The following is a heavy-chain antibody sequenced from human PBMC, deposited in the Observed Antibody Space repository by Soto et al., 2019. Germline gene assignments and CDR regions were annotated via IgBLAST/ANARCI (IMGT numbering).Heavy chain of an antibody. V-gene: IGHV3-30*18. D-gene: IGHD2-8*01. Sequence: ESGGDVVQPGRSLRLSCAASGFTFSDYGMHWVRQAPGKGLEWVAVISYDGSNKYYADSVKGRFTISRDDSKNTLYLQMNSLRAEDTAVYYCAKVVLRFGTMNGMDVWGQGTTVTVSS. CDR3: AKVVLRFGTMNGMDV. CDR1: GFTFSDYG. J-gene: IGHJ6*02. CDR2: ISYDGSNK.